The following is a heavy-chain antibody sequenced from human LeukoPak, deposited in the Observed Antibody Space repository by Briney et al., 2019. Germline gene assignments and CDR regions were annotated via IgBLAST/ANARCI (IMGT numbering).Heavy chain of an antibody. CDR1: GFTFSTYI. V-gene: IGHV3-21*04. CDR3: VSGGGSVAAWR. J-gene: IGHJ4*02. D-gene: IGHD2-15*01. CDR2: IGTSTSYI. Sequence: GGSLRLSCAASGFTFSTYIMNWVRQTPGKGLEWVSFIGTSTSYIYYADSVKGRFTISRDNSKNTLYLQMNSLRVEDTAVYYCVSGGGSVAAWRWGQGTLVTVSS.